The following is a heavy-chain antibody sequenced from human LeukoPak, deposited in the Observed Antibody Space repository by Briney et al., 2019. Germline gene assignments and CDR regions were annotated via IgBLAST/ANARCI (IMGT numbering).Heavy chain of an antibody. CDR2: IFHSGST. Sequence: SETLSLTCVVYGGSFSGYHWSWIRQPPGKGLEWIGSIFHSGSTYYNPSLKSRVTISVDTSKNQFSLKLTSVTAADAAVYYCARSWFSTGPADYWGQGTLVTVSS. D-gene: IGHD6-13*01. J-gene: IGHJ4*02. V-gene: IGHV4-34*12. CDR3: ARSWFSTGPADY. CDR1: GGSFSGYH.